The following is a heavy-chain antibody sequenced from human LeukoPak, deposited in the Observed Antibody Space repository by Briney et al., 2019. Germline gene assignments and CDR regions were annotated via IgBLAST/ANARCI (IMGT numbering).Heavy chain of an antibody. Sequence: SVKVSCKASGGTFSSYAISWVRQAPGQGLEWMGGIIPIFGTANYAQKFQGRVTIAADESTSTAYMELSSLRSEDTAVYYCARGDGEAASLWENWFDPWGQGTLVTVSS. CDR3: ARGDGEAASLWENWFDP. CDR2: IIPIFGTA. V-gene: IGHV1-69*01. J-gene: IGHJ5*02. CDR1: GGTFSSYA. D-gene: IGHD6-13*01.